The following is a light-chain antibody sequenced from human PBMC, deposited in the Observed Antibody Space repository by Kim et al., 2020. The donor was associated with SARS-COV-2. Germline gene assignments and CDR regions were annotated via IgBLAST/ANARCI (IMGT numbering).Light chain of an antibody. CDR1: QSVLYSANNKNY. CDR2: WAS. V-gene: IGKV4-1*01. J-gene: IGKJ1*01. Sequence: TTIKCKSSQSVLYSANNKNYLAWYQQKPGQPPKLLIYWASTRESGVPDRFSGSGSGTDFTLTISSLQAEDMAVYYCQQYYSSPRTFGQGTKVEIK. CDR3: QQYYSSPRT.